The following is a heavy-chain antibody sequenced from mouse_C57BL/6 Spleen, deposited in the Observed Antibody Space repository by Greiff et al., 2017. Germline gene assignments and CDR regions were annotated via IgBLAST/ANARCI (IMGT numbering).Heavy chain of an antibody. J-gene: IGHJ1*03. CDR1: GFSLTSYA. D-gene: IGHD1-1*01. Sequence: VQRVESGPGLVAPSQSLSITCTVSGFSLTSYAISWVRQPPGKGLEWLGVIWTGGGTNYNSALKSRLSISKDNSKSQVFLKMNSLQTDDTARYYCARNEDYYGSRILWYFDVWGTGTTVTVSS. CDR3: ARNEDYYGSRILWYFDV. V-gene: IGHV2-9-1*01. CDR2: IWTGGGT.